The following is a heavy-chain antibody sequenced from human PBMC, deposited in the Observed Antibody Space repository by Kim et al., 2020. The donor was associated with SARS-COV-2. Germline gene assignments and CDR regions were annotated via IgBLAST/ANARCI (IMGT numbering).Heavy chain of an antibody. CDR3: ASVTAMAAFYFDY. Sequence: NPSRKSRVTISVDTTKTHFSLKLSSVTAADTAVYYCASVTAMAAFYFDYWGQGTLVTVSS. V-gene: IGHV4-31*02. J-gene: IGHJ4*02. D-gene: IGHD5-18*01.